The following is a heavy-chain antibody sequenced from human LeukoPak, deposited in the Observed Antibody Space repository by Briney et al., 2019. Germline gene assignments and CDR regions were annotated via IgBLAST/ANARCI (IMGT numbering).Heavy chain of an antibody. D-gene: IGHD1-7*01. Sequence: SETLSLTCTVSGGSISSSSYYWGWIRQPPGKGLEWIGSIYYSGSTYYNPSLKSRVTISVDTSKNQFSLKLSSVTAADTAVYYCARRRWNYNYYFDYWGQGTLVTVPS. J-gene: IGHJ4*02. CDR3: ARRRWNYNYYFDY. V-gene: IGHV4-39*01. CDR2: IYYSGST. CDR1: GGSISSSSYY.